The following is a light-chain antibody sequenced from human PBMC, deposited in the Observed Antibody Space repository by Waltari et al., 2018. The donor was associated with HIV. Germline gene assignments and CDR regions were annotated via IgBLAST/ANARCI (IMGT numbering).Light chain of an antibody. V-gene: IGLV2-23*02. J-gene: IGLJ1*01. CDR2: EVK. CDR1: ISDVGNSDL. Sequence: QSALTQPASVSGSPGQSITISCTGSISDVGNSDLVSWYQQYPGKSPKLIIYEVKKWPSGISDRFSGSKSGTTASLTISGLQADDEADYYCCSYAGTHTYVFGTGTRVTVL. CDR3: CSYAGTHTYV.